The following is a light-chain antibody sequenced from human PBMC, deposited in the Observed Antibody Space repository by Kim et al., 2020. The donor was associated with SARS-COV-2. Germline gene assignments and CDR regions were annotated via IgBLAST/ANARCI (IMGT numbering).Light chain of an antibody. J-gene: IGKJ1*01. Sequence: GAGPPPACRASQGVGSQLAWYQQKAGQAPRLVIYDASNRATGIPARFSGRGSGTDFTLTISSLEPEDFAVYFCQQRRFWPVTFGQGTKVDIK. CDR1: QGVGSQ. V-gene: IGKV3-11*01. CDR2: DAS. CDR3: QQRRFWPVT.